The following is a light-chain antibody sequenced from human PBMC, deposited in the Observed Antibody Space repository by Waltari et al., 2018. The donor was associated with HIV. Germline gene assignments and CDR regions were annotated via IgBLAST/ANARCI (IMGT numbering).Light chain of an antibody. V-gene: IGKV3D-20*02. CDR1: QSLLNNY. Sequence: EIILTQSPDTLSLSPGERATLSCRASQSLLNNYLAWYQQKPGQAPRLLFFYTSRRATGVPARFSGSGSGTDFTLTITSLEPEDFAVYYCHQRRDWPPSVSFGGGTKVEIK. CDR2: YTS. J-gene: IGKJ4*01. CDR3: HQRRDWPPSVS.